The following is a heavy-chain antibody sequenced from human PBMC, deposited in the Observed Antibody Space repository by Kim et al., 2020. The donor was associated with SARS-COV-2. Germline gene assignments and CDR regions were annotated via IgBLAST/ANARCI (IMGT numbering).Heavy chain of an antibody. Sequence: GGSLRLSCAASGFTFSTYGMHWVRQAPGKGLEWVAIVWFDGSHNYYADSVKGRFTISRDNSKNMLYLQMNSLRAEDTAVYYCARALGWGHYNCMDVWGQGTTVTVSS. CDR3: ARALGWGHYNCMDV. D-gene: IGHD3-16*01. CDR1: GFTFSTYG. CDR2: VWFDGSHN. J-gene: IGHJ6*02. V-gene: IGHV3-33*01.